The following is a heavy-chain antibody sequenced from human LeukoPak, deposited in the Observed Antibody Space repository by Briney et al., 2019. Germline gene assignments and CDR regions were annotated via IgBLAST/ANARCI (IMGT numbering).Heavy chain of an antibody. CDR2: INPNSGGT. D-gene: IGHD3-22*01. Sequence: ASVKVSCKASGYTFTDYYMHWVRQAPGQGLEWMGWINPNSGGTNYAQKFQGRVTMTRDTSISTAYMELSRLRSDDTAVYYCARTNVYYYDSSDYYPYFDYWGQGTLVTVSS. CDR1: GYTFTDYY. V-gene: IGHV1-2*02. CDR3: ARTNVYYYDSSDYYPYFDY. J-gene: IGHJ4*02.